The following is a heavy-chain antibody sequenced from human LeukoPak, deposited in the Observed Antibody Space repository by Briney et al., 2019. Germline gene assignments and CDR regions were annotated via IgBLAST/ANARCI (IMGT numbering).Heavy chain of an antibody. CDR1: GGFISSYY. CDR2: IYYSGST. D-gene: IGHD6-13*01. CDR3: ARVESSSWYRVDWFDP. J-gene: IGHJ5*02. Sequence: PSETLSLTCTVSGGFISSYYWSWIRQPPGKGLEWIGYIYYSGSTNYNPSLKSRVTISVDTSKNQFSLKLSSVTAADTAVYYCARVESSSWYRVDWFDPWGQGTLVTVSS. V-gene: IGHV4-59*01.